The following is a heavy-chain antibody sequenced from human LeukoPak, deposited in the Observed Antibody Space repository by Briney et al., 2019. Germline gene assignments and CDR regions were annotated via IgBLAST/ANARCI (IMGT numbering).Heavy chain of an antibody. CDR1: GFTFSSYA. J-gene: IGHJ4*02. D-gene: IGHD3-10*01. CDR3: ARLWFGELLFDY. CDR2: ISGSGGST. V-gene: IGHV3-23*01. Sequence: PGASLRLSCAASGFTFSSYAMSWVRQAPGKGLEWVSAISGSGGSTYYADSVKGRFTISRDNSKNTLYLQMNSLRAEDTAVYYCARLWFGELLFDYWGQGTLVTVSS.